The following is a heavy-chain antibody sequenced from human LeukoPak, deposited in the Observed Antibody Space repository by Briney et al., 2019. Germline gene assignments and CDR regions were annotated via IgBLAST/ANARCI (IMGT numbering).Heavy chain of an antibody. CDR2: IYYSGST. CDR1: GGSISSSNYY. D-gene: IGHD2-2*02. CDR3: ARAPPLKKYCSSTSCYKGDAFDI. Sequence: SETLSLTCTVSGGSISSSNYYWGWIRQPPGKGLEWIGSIYYSGSTYYNPSLKSRVTISVDTSKNQFSLKLSSVTAADTAVYYCARAPPLKKYCSSTSCYKGDAFDIWGQGTMVTVSS. V-gene: IGHV4-39*07. J-gene: IGHJ3*02.